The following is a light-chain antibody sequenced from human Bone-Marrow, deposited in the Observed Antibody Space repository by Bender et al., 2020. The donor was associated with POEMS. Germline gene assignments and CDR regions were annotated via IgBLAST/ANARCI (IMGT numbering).Light chain of an antibody. J-gene: IGLJ1*01. CDR2: RDS. Sequence: SYEVTQPPSVSVSPGQTASITCSGDDLGDKYASWYQQKPGQSPVLVIYRDSRRPSGIPERFSASNSGNTATLTISGTQAMDEADYYCQAWDSNTPYVFGTGTKVTVL. CDR3: QAWDSNTPYV. CDR1: DLGDKY. V-gene: IGLV3-1*01.